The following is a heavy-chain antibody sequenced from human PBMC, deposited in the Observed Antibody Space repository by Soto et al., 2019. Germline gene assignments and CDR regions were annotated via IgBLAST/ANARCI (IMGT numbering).Heavy chain of an antibody. CDR3: AREAPMDV. CDR2: LWSAGNT. Sequence: DVVLVETGGGLIQPGGSLRLSCVASGFTVSSKYMSWVRQAPGKGLEWVSVLWSAGNTYYADSVRGRFTISRDSSKNTLYLEMSSLRADDTAVYYCAREAPMDVWRQGTTVIVSS. J-gene: IGHJ6*02. CDR1: GFTVSSKY. V-gene: IGHV3-53*02.